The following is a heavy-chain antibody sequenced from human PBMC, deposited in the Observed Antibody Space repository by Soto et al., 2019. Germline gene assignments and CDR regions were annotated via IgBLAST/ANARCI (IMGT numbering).Heavy chain of an antibody. CDR1: GFIFSGYY. D-gene: IGHD3-3*01. CDR2: ISGSGSHI. J-gene: IGHJ6*02. Sequence: GGSLRLSCAASGFIFSGYYMTWIRQAPGKGLEWVSYISGSGSHIYYADSVKGRFTISRDNAKNSLYLQLNSLRVEDTAVYYCARDPTSTIFGVVPGYYGMDVWGQGTTVTVSS. V-gene: IGHV3-11*01. CDR3: ARDPTSTIFGVVPGYYGMDV.